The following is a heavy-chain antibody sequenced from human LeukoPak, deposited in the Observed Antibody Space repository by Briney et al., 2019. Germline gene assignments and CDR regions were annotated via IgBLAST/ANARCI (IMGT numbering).Heavy chain of an antibody. CDR1: GGSFSGYY. J-gene: IGHJ6*02. CDR2: INHSGST. CDR3: ARGTRQYYYDSSGSPPSAHYGMDV. V-gene: IGHV4-34*01. D-gene: IGHD3-22*01. Sequence: SETLSPTCAVYGGSFSGYYWGWIRQPPGKGLEWIGEINHSGSTNYNPSLKSRVTISVDTSKNQFSLKLSSVTAADTAVYYCARGTRQYYYDSSGSPPSAHYGMDVWGQGTTVTVSS.